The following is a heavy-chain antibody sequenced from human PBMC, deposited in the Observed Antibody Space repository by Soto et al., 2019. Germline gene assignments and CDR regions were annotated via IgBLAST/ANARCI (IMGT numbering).Heavy chain of an antibody. V-gene: IGHV3-11*01. CDR2: ISSSGSTI. CDR3: ARAFAVGYNWFDP. D-gene: IGHD6-19*01. J-gene: IGHJ5*02. Sequence: PGGSLRLSCAASGFTFSDYYMSWIRQAPGKGLEWVSYISSSGSTIYYADSVKGRFTISRDNAKNSLYLQMNSLRAEDTAVYYCARAFAVGYNWFDPWGQGTLVTVSS. CDR1: GFTFSDYY.